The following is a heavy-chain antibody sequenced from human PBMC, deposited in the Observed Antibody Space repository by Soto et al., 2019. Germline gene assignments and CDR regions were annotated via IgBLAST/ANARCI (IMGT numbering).Heavy chain of an antibody. CDR2: IFYLGSS. CDR1: GDSIISSDFY. V-gene: IGHV4-39*01. J-gene: IGHJ5*02. D-gene: IGHD3-3*02. Sequence: SETLSLTCPVSGDSIISSDFYWGWVRQPPGKGLEWIGSIFYLGSSYYNPSLKSRVTMSVDTSKNQFSLRLRSVTAADTALYFCARHSLALRKNNWFDPGGQGIMV. CDR3: ARHSLALRKNNWFDP.